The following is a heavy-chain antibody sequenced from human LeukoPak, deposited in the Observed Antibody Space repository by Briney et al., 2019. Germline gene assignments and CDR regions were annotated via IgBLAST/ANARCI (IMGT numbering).Heavy chain of an antibody. CDR3: AKDDCSSSSCFHWYY. J-gene: IGHJ4*02. CDR2: ISGSGGST. CDR1: GFTFSNYA. V-gene: IGHV3-23*01. Sequence: GGSLRLSCAASGFTFSNYAMSWVRQAPGKGLEWVSGISGSGGSTNYADSVKGRFTISRDNSKNTLYMQMNSLRAEDTAVYYCAKDDCSSSSCFHWYYWGQGTLVTVSS. D-gene: IGHD2-2*01.